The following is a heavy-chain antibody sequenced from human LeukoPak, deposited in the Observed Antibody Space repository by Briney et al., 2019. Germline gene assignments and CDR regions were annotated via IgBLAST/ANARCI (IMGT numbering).Heavy chain of an antibody. J-gene: IGHJ4*02. V-gene: IGHV1-2*06. CDR3: ARDLIGCGSTTCYFDY. Sequence: ASVKVSCKASGYTFTGYYMHWVRQAPGQGLEWTGRINPNSGDTSYAQKFQGRVTMTRDTSISAAYMELTRLTSDDTAVYYCARDLIGCGSTTCYFDYWGQGTLVTVSS. CDR2: INPNSGDT. D-gene: IGHD2-2*01. CDR1: GYTFTGYY.